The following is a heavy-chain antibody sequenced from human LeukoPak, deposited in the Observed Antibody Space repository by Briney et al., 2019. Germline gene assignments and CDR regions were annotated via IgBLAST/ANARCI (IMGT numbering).Heavy chain of an antibody. J-gene: IGHJ4*02. V-gene: IGHV3-53*01. CDR2: IYSSGST. Sequence: GGSLRLSCAASGVTVSGNYMTWVRRAPGKGLEWVSLIYSSGSTYYADSVKGRFTISRDNSKNTLYLQINSLRAEDTAVYYCASGEWPQNYWGQGTLVTVSS. D-gene: IGHD3-10*01. CDR3: ASGEWPQNY. CDR1: GVTVSGNY.